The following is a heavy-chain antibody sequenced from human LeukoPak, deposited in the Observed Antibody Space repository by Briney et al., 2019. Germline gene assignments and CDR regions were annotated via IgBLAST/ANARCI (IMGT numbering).Heavy chain of an antibody. V-gene: IGHV1-18*01. D-gene: IGHD4-23*01. J-gene: IGHJ2*01. CDR1: GYTFTSYG. CDR2: ISAYNGNT. CDR3: VSDRRPYGGRYWYFDL. Sequence: ASVKVSCKASGYTFTSYGISWVRQAPEQGLEWMGWISAYNGNTNYAQKLQGRVTMTTDTSTSTAYMELRSLRSNDTAVYYCVSDRRPYGGRYWYFDLWGRGTLVTVSS.